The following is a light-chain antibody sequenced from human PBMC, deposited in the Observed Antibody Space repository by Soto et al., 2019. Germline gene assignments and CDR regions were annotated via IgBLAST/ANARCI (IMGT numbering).Light chain of an antibody. CDR1: QSSVLD. V-gene: IGKV3-11*01. CDR3: QQRTNRPPWT. J-gene: IGKJ1*01. Sequence: EIVLTQSPGTLSLSPGETASLACRASQSSVLDIAWYQHKPGQAARLLIFDAAQRATGSPARFRGSGSGTDFTLSISSLEPEGFAVYYCQQRTNRPPWTFGQGTKVDI. CDR2: DAA.